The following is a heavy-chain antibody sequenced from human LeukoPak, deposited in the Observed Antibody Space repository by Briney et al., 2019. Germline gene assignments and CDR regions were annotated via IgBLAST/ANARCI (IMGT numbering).Heavy chain of an antibody. Sequence: GASVKVSCKTSGYNLTAYHMHWVRQAPGQGLEWLGWINPDAGTTSLAQKFQGKVTLTRDTSTSTAYMELRSLRSDDTAVYYCAKDYNYVIDYWGQGTLVTVSS. CDR1: GYNLTAYH. CDR2: INPDAGTT. D-gene: IGHD5-24*01. CDR3: AKDYNYVIDY. J-gene: IGHJ4*02. V-gene: IGHV1-2*02.